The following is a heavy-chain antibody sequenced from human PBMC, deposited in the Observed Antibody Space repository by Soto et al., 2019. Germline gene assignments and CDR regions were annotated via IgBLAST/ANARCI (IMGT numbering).Heavy chain of an antibody. V-gene: IGHV3-74*01. CDR3: TRHGSADFFGFDP. CDR1: GFTFSSFW. D-gene: IGHD3-10*01. Sequence: GGSLRLSCAASGFTFSSFWMHWVRQAPGKGLEWVARASPDGSSTSYADSVKGRFTISRDNAKNTLFMQMNSLRAEDTAVYYCTRHGSADFFGFDPWGQGTLVTVSS. CDR2: ASPDGSST. J-gene: IGHJ5*02.